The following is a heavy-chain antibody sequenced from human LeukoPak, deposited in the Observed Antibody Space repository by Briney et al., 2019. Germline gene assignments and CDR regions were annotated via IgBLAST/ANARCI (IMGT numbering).Heavy chain of an antibody. CDR3: AKDPLRYGRPDY. D-gene: IGHD1-1*01. V-gene: IGHV3-30*18. J-gene: IGHJ4*02. CDR1: GFSFSSYG. Sequence: QPGRSLRLSCAASGFSFSSYGMHWVRQAPGKGLEWVAVISYDGGDKQYTESVKGRFTISRDNSKNTLYVQMNSLRVEDTAVYYCAKDPLRYGRPDYWGQGTLVTVSS. CDR2: ISYDGGDK.